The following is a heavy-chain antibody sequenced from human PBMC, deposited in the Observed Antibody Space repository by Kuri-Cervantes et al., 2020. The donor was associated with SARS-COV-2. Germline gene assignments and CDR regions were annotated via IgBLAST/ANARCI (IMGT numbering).Heavy chain of an antibody. V-gene: IGHV4-39*07. J-gene: IGHJ4*02. CDR2: IYYSGST. D-gene: IGHD3-3*01. CDR3: ARWPSWSGSIDY. CDR1: GGSISSSSYY. Sequence: ESLKISCTVSGGSISSSSYYWGWIRQPPGKGLEWIGGIYYSGSTYYNPSLKSRVTISVDTSKNQFSLKLSSVTAADTAVYYCARWPSWSGSIDYWGQGTLVTVSS.